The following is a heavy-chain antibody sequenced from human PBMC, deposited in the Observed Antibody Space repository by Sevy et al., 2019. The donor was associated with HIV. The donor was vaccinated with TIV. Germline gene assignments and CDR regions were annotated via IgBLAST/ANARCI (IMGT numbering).Heavy chain of an antibody. CDR2: ISGSGSTI. V-gene: IGHV3-11*01. Sequence: GGSLRLSCAASGFTFSDYYMSWIRQAPGKGLEWISYISGSGSTIYNADSVKGRFTISRDNAKNSLYLQMNSLRAEDTAVYYCARDHVKDGDLGDYYYYAMDVWSQGTTVTVSS. D-gene: IGHD4-17*01. CDR3: ARDHVKDGDLGDYYYYAMDV. CDR1: GFTFSDYY. J-gene: IGHJ6*02.